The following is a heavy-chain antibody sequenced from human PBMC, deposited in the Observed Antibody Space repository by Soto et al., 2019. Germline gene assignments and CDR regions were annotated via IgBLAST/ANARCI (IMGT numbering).Heavy chain of an antibody. CDR3: AKDHWGSY. D-gene: IGHD3-16*01. CDR1: GFTFTIYA. Sequence: PGGSLRLSCAASGFTFTIYAISWVRQAPGKGLEWVSAISHSGGSTYYADSVKGRFTISRDNSKNTLYLQMNTLRAEDTAVYYCAKDHWGSYSGQGTLVTASS. J-gene: IGHJ4*02. CDR2: ISHSGGST. V-gene: IGHV3-23*01.